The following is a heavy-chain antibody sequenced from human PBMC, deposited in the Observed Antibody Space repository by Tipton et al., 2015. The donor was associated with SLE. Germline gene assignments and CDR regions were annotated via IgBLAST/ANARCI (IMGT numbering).Heavy chain of an antibody. J-gene: IGHJ5*02. CDR2: ISRRSDHI. D-gene: IGHD2-15*01. V-gene: IGHV3-21*06. Sequence: GSLRLSCAASGFTFSLYTIIWVRQAPGKGLEWVSSISRRSDHIYYADSIKGRFTVSRDNAKNSMYLQMNSLRVEDTAIYYCARDACSGGSCYWLGFDPWGQGTLVTVSS. CDR3: ARDACSGGSCYWLGFDP. CDR1: GFTFSLYT.